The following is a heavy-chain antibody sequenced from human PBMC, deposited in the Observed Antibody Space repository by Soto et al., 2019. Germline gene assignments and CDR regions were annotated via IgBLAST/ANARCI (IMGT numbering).Heavy chain of an antibody. J-gene: IGHJ4*02. D-gene: IGHD6-13*01. CDR2: ISSSGTTI. CDR3: VRFGGAAAGPGDY. V-gene: IGHV3-48*03. Sequence: PXVSLSLSFVASDFTVSSYERNGVRQAPGKGLEWVSYISSSGTTIYYTDSVKGRFTISRDNAKKSLYLQMNSLRAEDTAVYYCVRFGGAAAGPGDYWGQGTLVTVSS. CDR1: DFTVSSYE.